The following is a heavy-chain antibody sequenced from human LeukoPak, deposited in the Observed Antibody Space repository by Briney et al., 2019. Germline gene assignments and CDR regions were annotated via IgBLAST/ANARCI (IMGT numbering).Heavy chain of an antibody. V-gene: IGHV1-46*01. CDR2: INPSGGST. CDR1: GYTFTSYY. Sequence: ASVKVSCKASGYTFTSYYMHWVRQAPGQGLEWMGIINPSGGSTSYAQKFQGRVTMTRDMSTSTVYMELSSLRSEDTAVYYCARDILTGYSFGYWGQGTLVTVSS. CDR3: ARDILTGYSFGY. J-gene: IGHJ4*02. D-gene: IGHD3-9*01.